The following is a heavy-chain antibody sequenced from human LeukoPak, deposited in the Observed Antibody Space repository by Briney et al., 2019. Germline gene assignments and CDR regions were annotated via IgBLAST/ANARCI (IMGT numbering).Heavy chain of an antibody. CDR2: IYTSGST. Sequence: SETLSLTCTVSGDSLSNYYWSWIRQPAGRGVEWIGRIYTSGSTNYNPSLKSRVTMSVDTSKNQFSLKLSSVTAADTAVYYCASGFSSTWFPNWGQGTLVTVSS. CDR3: ASGFSSTWFPN. D-gene: IGHD6-13*01. V-gene: IGHV4-4*07. CDR1: GDSLSNYY. J-gene: IGHJ4*02.